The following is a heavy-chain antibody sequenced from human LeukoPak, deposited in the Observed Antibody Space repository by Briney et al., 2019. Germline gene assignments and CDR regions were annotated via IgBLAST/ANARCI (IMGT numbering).Heavy chain of an antibody. CDR1: GFTFTCCW. D-gene: IGHD4-23*01. CDR2: INQDGGEK. J-gene: IGHJ4*02. CDR3: ARVPGVTRYFDS. V-gene: IGHV3-7*01. Sequence: PGGALTLSCLGSGFTFTCCWMSWVRQTPGRGVEWVASINQDGGEKFYADSVKGRFTISRDNGQNSLYLQVNSLRAEDPAVYYWARVPGVTRYFDSWGQGSLVTVSS.